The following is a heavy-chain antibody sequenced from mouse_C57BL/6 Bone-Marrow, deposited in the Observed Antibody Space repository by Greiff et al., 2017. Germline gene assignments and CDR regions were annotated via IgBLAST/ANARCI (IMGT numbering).Heavy chain of an antibody. D-gene: IGHD2-5*01. J-gene: IGHJ2*01. CDR1: GYTFTSYW. CDR2: IDPSDSET. V-gene: IGHV1-52*01. CDR3: ARSPSNYPYYFDY. Sequence: QVQLQQPGAELVRPGSSVKLSCKASGYTFTSYWMHWVKQRPIQGLEWIGNIDPSDSETHYNQKFKDKATLTVDKSSSTAYMQLSSLTSEDSAVYYCARSPSNYPYYFDYWGQGTTLTVSS.